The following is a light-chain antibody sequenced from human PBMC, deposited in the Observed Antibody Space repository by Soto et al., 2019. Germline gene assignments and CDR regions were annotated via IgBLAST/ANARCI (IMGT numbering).Light chain of an antibody. CDR3: QQYGSSPRT. CDR2: DAS. J-gene: IGKJ4*01. V-gene: IGKV3D-20*01. CDR1: QSVRSRY. Sequence: EIVLTQSPATLSLSPGERATLSCGASQSVRSRYLAWYQQKLGLAPRLLIFDASSRATGIPDRFSGSGSGTDFTLTISRLEPEDFAVYYCQQYGSSPRTFGGGTKVEIK.